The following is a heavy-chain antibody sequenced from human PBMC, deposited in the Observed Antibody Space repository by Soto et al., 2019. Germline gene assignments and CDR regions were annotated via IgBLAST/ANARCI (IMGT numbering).Heavy chain of an antibody. V-gene: IGHV4-59*01. Sequence: SETLSLTCTVSGGSISSYYWSWIRQPPGKGLEWIGYIYYSGSTNYNPSLKSRVTISVDTSKNQFSLKLSSVTAADTAVYYCARGIGQWRNLYFDYWGQGTLVTVSS. J-gene: IGHJ4*02. CDR1: GGSISSYY. D-gene: IGHD6-19*01. CDR3: ARGIGQWRNLYFDY. CDR2: IYYSGST.